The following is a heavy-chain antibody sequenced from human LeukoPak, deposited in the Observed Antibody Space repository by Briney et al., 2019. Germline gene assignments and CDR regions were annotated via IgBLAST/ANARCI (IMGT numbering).Heavy chain of an antibody. Sequence: SGTSLRLSCSASGFTFSYYGMHWVRQAPGKGLEWVAVISYDGSNKYYADSVKGRFTISRDNSKNTLYLQMNSLRAEDTAVYYCAKERKAVTLDYWGQGTLVTVSS. CDR1: GFTFSYYG. J-gene: IGHJ4*02. V-gene: IGHV3-30*18. D-gene: IGHD4-17*01. CDR2: ISYDGSNK. CDR3: AKERKAVTLDY.